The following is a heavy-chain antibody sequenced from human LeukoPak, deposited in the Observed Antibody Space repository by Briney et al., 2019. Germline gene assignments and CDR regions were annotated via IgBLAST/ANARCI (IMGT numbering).Heavy chain of an antibody. V-gene: IGHV3-64D*06. Sequence: GGSLRLSCAASGFTFSSYIMHWVRQAPGKGLEYVSDISSNGGSTYYADSVKGRFTISRDNAKNTLYLQMNSLRAEDTAVYYCVKSRDCNSTNCYYWFDPWGQGTLVTVSS. CDR3: VKSRDCNSTNCYYWFDP. CDR2: ISSNGGST. D-gene: IGHD2-2*01. CDR1: GFTFSSYI. J-gene: IGHJ5*02.